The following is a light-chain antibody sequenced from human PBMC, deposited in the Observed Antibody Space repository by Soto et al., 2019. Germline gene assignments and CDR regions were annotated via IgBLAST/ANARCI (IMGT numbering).Light chain of an antibody. Sequence: DIQMTQSPSTLSASVGDRITLTCRASQSISSWLAWYQQKPGKAPKLLIYKASTLQSGVPSRFSGSGSGTEFTLTISSLQPDDFATYYGHQSYRTPHTFGQGTKLETK. CDR1: QSISSW. CDR3: HQSYRTPHT. V-gene: IGKV1-5*03. CDR2: KAS. J-gene: IGKJ2*01.